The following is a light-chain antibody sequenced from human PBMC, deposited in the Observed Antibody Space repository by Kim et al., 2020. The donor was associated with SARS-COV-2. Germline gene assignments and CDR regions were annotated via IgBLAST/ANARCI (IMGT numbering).Light chain of an antibody. CDR2: RNN. V-gene: IGLV1-47*01. J-gene: IGLJ1*01. Sequence: GQRITFSCSGSSSNIGSNYVYWYQQRPGTAPKLLIYRNNQRPSGVPDRFSGSKSGTSASLAISGLRSEDEADYYCAAWDDSLSGYVFGTGTKVTVL. CDR3: AAWDDSLSGYV. CDR1: SSNIGSNY.